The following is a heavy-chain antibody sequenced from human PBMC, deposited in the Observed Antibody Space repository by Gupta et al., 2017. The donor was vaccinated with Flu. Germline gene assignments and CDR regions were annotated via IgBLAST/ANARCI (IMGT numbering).Heavy chain of an antibody. D-gene: IGHD3-3*01. Sequence: FSRYWMHWVRQATGKGLVWVSGINGDGSSTNYADSVKGRFTISRDNAKNTLYVQMNSLRAEDTAVYYCARGHYDFFYYMDVWGKGTTVTVSS. V-gene: IGHV3-74*01. CDR1: FSRYW. J-gene: IGHJ6*03. CDR2: INGDGSST. CDR3: ARGHYDFFYYMDV.